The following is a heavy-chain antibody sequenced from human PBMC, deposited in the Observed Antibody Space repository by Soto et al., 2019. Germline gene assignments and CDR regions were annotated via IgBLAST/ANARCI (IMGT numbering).Heavy chain of an antibody. D-gene: IGHD2-15*01. Sequence: EVQLVESGGGLVQPGGSLRLSCAASGFTFSDHHMDWVRQAPGKGLECVARSLNKASSYTAEYAASVKGSFTIARDVLKNSLYLQMNSLESEDTGVYYCVRDSMRWSFDNWGQGFLFTVSS. V-gene: IGHV3-72*01. CDR3: VRDSMRWSFDN. J-gene: IGHJ4*02. CDR1: GFTFSDHH. CDR2: SLNKASSYTA.